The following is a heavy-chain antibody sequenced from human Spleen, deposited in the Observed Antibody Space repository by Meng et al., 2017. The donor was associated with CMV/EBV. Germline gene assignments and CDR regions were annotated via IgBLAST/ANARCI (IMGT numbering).Heavy chain of an antibody. D-gene: IGHD3-3*01. Sequence: GESLKISCAASGFTFDGYGMSWVRRVPGKGPEWVSGINWDGRSTGYEDSVKGRFSISRDNSKNTLYLQMNSLRAEDTAFYYCARRQVNDYWSGDHFDYWGQGTLVTVSS. J-gene: IGHJ4*02. CDR1: GFTFDGYG. CDR2: INWDGRST. V-gene: IGHV3-20*04. CDR3: ARRQVNDYWSGDHFDY.